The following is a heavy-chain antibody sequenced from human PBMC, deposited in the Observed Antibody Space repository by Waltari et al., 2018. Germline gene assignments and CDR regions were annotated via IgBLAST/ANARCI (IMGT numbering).Heavy chain of an antibody. CDR2: IYTSGST. J-gene: IGHJ4*02. Sequence: QLQLQESGPGLVKPSETLSLTCTVSGGSISSSSYYWGWIRQPPGRGLEWIGSIYTSGSTNYNPSLKSRVTMSVDTSKNQFSLKLSSVTAADTAVYYCAREGSSSGWYLRSYYFDYWGQGTLVTVSS. CDR3: AREGSSSGWYLRSYYFDY. CDR1: GGSISSSSYY. V-gene: IGHV4-39*07. D-gene: IGHD6-19*01.